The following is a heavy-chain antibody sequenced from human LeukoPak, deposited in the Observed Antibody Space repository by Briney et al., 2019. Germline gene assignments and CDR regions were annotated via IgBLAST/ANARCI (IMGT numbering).Heavy chain of an antibody. J-gene: IGHJ5*02. CDR2: ISAYNGNT. V-gene: IGHV1-18*01. CDR1: GYTFTSYG. CDR3: ARAYDYGDYWFDP. D-gene: IGHD4-17*01. Sequence: GASVKVSCRASGYTFTSYGISWVRQAPGQGLEWMGWISAYNGNTTYAQKLQGRVTMTTDTSTSTAYMELRSLRSDDTAVYYCARAYDYGDYWFDPWGQGTLVTVSS.